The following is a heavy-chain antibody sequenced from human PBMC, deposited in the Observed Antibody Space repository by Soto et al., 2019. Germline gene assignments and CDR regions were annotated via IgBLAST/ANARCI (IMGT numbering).Heavy chain of an antibody. V-gene: IGHV3-9*01. CDR2: ISWNSGSI. CDR3: ARGRGSTGYLRREHYFDY. CDR1: GFTFDDYA. J-gene: IGHJ4*02. D-gene: IGHD2-2*01. Sequence: GGSLRLSCAASGFTFDDYAMHWVRQAPGKGLEWVSSISWNSGSIGNADFVKGRFTISRDNSKNTLYLQMNSLRAEDTAVYYCARGRGSTGYLRREHYFDYWGQGTLVTVSS.